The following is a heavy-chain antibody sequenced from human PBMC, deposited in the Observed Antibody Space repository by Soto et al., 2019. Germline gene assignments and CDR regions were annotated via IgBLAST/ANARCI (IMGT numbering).Heavy chain of an antibody. J-gene: IGHJ4*02. Sequence: GGSLRLSCAASGFTFSSYAMHWVRQAPGTGLERVAVISYDGSNKYYADSVKGRFTISRDNTKNTLYLQMISPRAEDTAVYYCARDLGASYDSSGYYAHFDYWGQGTLVTVSS. V-gene: IGHV3-30-3*01. CDR1: GFTFSSYA. CDR3: ARDLGASYDSSGYYAHFDY. CDR2: ISYDGSNK. D-gene: IGHD3-22*01.